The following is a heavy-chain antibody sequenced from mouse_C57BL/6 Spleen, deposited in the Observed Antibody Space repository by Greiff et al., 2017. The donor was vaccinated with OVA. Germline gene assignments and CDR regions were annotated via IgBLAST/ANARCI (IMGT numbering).Heavy chain of an antibody. V-gene: IGHV1-69*01. J-gene: IGHJ4*01. Sequence: QVQLQQPGAELVMPGASVKLSCKASGYTFTSYWMHWVKQRPGQGLEWIGEIDPSDSYTNYNQKFKGKSTLTVDKSSSTAYMQLSSLTSEDSAVYYCARRAPHGFMDYWGQGTSVTVSS. CDR1: GYTFTSYW. CDR2: IDPSDSYT. CDR3: ARRAPHGFMDY. D-gene: IGHD3-3*01.